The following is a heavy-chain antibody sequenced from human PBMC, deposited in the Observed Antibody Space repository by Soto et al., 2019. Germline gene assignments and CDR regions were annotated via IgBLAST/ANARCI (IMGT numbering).Heavy chain of an antibody. Sequence: QVQLVQSGAEVKKPGASVKVSCKASGYTLTSYAMHWVRQAPGQRLEWMGWINAGNGNTKYSQKFQGRVTITRDTSASTAYMELSSLRSEDTAVYCWASSYSNYALIDYYYYGMDVWGQGTTVTVSS. CDR1: GYTLTSYA. J-gene: IGHJ6*02. D-gene: IGHD4-4*01. CDR3: ASSYSNYALIDYYYYGMDV. CDR2: INAGNGNT. V-gene: IGHV1-3*01.